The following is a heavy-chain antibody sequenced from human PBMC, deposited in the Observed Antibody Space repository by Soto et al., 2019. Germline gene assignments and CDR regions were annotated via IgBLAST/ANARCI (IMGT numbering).Heavy chain of an antibody. CDR3: AKDHGGRSWYGGIDY. J-gene: IGHJ4*02. CDR1: GFTFDDHA. CDR2: VNWNSRSI. V-gene: IGHV3-9*01. Sequence: EVQLVESGGGLVQPGRSLRLSCAASGFTFDDHAMHWVRQAPGKGLEWVSGVNWNSRSIDYADSVKGRFTISGDNAKNSLYRQMNRPRREDTALYYCAKDHGGRSWYGGIDYWGQGTLVSVSS. D-gene: IGHD6-13*01.